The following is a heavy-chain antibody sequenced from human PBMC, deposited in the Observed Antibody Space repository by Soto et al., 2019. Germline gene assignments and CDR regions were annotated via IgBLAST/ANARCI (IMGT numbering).Heavy chain of an antibody. J-gene: IGHJ2*01. CDR3: ARDDDYGDTSHWYFDL. CDR2: ISSSSSYI. V-gene: IGHV3-21*01. D-gene: IGHD4-17*01. CDR1: GFTFSSYS. Sequence: EVQLVESGGGLVKPGGSLRLSCAASGFTFSSYSMNWVRQAPGKGLEWVSSISSSSSYIYYADSVKGRFTISRDNAKNSLYLQMNSLRAEDTAVYYCARDDDYGDTSHWYFDLWGRGTLVTVSS.